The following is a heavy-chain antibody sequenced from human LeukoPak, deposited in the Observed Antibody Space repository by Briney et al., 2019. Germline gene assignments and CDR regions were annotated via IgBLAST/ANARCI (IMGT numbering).Heavy chain of an antibody. CDR3: ATKWGLRSYWYFDL. D-gene: IGHD2-15*01. Sequence: GASVKVSCKASGYTFTSYGISWVRQAPGQGLEWMGWISAYNGNTNYAQKLQGRVTMTTDTSTSTAYMELRSLRSDDTAVYYCATKWGLRSYWYFDLWGRGTLVTVSS. CDR1: GYTFTSYG. V-gene: IGHV1-18*01. J-gene: IGHJ2*01. CDR2: ISAYNGNT.